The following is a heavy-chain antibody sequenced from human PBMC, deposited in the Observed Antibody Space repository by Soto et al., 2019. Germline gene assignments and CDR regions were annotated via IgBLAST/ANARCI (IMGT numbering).Heavy chain of an antibody. CDR2: MNPNSGNT. CDR1: GYTFTSYD. V-gene: IGHV1-8*01. CDR3: ARTNYYDTSGRPKWLDL. J-gene: IGHJ5*02. Sequence: ASVKVSCKASGYTFTSYDINWVRQATGQGLEWMGWMNPNSGNTGYAQKFQGRVTMTRNTSISTAYMELSSLRSEDTAVYYCARTNYYDTSGRPKWLDLGGEGTLVTVSS. D-gene: IGHD3-22*01.